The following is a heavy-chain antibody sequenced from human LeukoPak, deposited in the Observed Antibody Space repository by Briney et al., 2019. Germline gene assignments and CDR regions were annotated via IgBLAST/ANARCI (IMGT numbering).Heavy chain of an antibody. CDR2: ISYDGSNK. CDR1: GFTFSSYG. J-gene: IGHJ4*02. CDR3: TRDYSYYFDY. D-gene: IGHD2-15*01. Sequence: GGSLRLSCAASGFTFSSYGTHWVRQAPGKGLEWVAVISYDGSNKYYADSVKGRFTISRDNSKNTLYLQMNSLRAEDTAVYYCTRDYSYYFDYWGQGTLVTVSS. V-gene: IGHV3-30*03.